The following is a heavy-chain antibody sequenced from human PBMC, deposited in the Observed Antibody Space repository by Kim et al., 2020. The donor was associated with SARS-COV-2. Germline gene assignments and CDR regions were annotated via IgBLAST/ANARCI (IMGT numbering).Heavy chain of an antibody. V-gene: IGHV5-51*01. D-gene: IGHD6-6*01. CDR1: GYTFSTYW. J-gene: IGHJ6*02. CDR2: IYPGDSDT. CDR3: VRLSVAARPRTYGMDV. Sequence: GESLKISCQGFGYTFSTYWIAWVRQMPGKGLEWMGIIYPGDSDTSYSPSFQGQVTISVDKSTSTAYLQWNRLKASDTAMYYCVRLSVAARPRTYGMDVWGQGTTVTVSS.